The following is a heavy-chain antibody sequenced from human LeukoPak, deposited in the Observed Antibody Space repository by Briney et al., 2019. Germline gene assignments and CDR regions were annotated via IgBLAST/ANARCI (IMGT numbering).Heavy chain of an antibody. CDR1: GYTFTGYY. CDR2: INPNSGGT. V-gene: IGHV1-2*02. CDR3: AREYYGGNSVGLPDY. D-gene: IGHD4-23*01. Sequence: ASVKVSCKASGYTFTGYYMHWVRQAPGQGLEWMGWINPNSGGTNYEKKFQGRVTMTRYTSISIAYMELSRLRSDDTAVYYCAREYYGGNSVGLPDYWGQGTLVTVSS. J-gene: IGHJ4*02.